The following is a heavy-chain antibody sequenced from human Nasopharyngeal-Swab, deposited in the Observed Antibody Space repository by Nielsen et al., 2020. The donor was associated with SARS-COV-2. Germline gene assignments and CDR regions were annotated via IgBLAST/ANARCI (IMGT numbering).Heavy chain of an antibody. V-gene: IGHV3-74*01. CDR2: INIVGSAT. CDR3: AGGSGYPNPTLDY. CDR1: GIIFRRYW. Sequence: GESLKIYCAASGIIFRRYWMHSVRQAPGKGLVWVSSINIVGSATDYAESVKGRFTIFRDNAKNMLYLQMNSLRSDDTAVYYCAGGSGYPNPTLDYWGQGTLVIVS. D-gene: IGHD5-12*01. J-gene: IGHJ4*02.